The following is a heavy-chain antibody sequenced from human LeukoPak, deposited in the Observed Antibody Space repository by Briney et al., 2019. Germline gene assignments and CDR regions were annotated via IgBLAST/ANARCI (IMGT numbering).Heavy chain of an antibody. D-gene: IGHD6-19*01. V-gene: IGHV4-39*01. CDR3: ARSPYSSGWRFDY. J-gene: IGHJ4*02. CDR2: IYYSGST. Sequence: SETLFLICTVSGGSISSSSYYWGWIRQPPGKGLEWIGSIYYSGSTYYNPSLKSRVTISVDTSKNQFSLKLSSVTAADTAVYYCARSPYSSGWRFDYWGQGTLVTVSS. CDR1: GGSISSSSYY.